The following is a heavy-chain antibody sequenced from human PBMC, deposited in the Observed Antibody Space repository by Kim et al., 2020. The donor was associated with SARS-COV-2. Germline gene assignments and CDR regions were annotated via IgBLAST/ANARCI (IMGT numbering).Heavy chain of an antibody. V-gene: IGHV3-30*04. CDR1: GFTFSSYA. D-gene: IGHD3-10*01. CDR3: ARDLRKVRVRGVIKFSDFDP. CDR2: ISYDGSNK. Sequence: GGSLRLSCAASGFTFSSYAMHWVRQAPGKGLEWVAVISYDGSNKYYADSVKGRFTISRDNSKNTLYLQMNNLRAEDTAVYYCARDLRKVRVRGVIKFSDFDPWGQGTLVTVSS. J-gene: IGHJ5*02.